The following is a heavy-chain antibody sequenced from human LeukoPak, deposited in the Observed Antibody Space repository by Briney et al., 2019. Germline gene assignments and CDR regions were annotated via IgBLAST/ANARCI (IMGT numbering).Heavy chain of an antibody. D-gene: IGHD1-14*01. V-gene: IGHV3-21*04. CDR1: GFTFSTYS. CDR3: ARDVLHGEPVDY. J-gene: IGHJ4*02. CDR2: ISSSSSYI. Sequence: GGSLRLSCAASGFTFSTYSMNWVRQAPGKGLEWVSSISSSSSYIYYADSVKGRFTISRDNAKNSLYLQMNSLRAEDTAVYYCARDVLHGEPVDYWGQGTLVTVSS.